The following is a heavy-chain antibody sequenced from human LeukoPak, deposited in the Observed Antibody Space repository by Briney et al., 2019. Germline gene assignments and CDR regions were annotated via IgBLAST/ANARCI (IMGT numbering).Heavy chain of an antibody. J-gene: IGHJ4*02. V-gene: IGHV3-74*01. CDR1: GFTFSSYW. CDR2: INSDGSST. D-gene: IGHD4-17*01. Sequence: GGSLRLSCAASGFTFSSYWMHWGRQASGKGLMWVSRINSDGSSTSYADSVKGRFTISRDNAKNSLYLQMNSLRAEDTAVYYCARSRTTVTTYFDYWGQGTLVTVSS. CDR3: ARSRTTVTTYFDY.